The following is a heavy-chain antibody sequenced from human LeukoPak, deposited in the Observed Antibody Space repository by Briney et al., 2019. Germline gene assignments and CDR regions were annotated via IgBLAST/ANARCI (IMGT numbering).Heavy chain of an antibody. CDR3: ARGIRVQGVIGHYYYYMDV. CDR2: IYCSGST. Sequence: SETLSLTCTVSGGSISSYYWSWIRQPPGKGLEWIGYIYCSGSTNYNPSLKSRVTISVDTSKNQFSLKLSSVTAADTAVYYCARGIRVQGVIGHYYYYMDVWGKGTTVTVSS. V-gene: IGHV4-59*01. D-gene: IGHD3-10*01. CDR1: GGSISSYY. J-gene: IGHJ6*03.